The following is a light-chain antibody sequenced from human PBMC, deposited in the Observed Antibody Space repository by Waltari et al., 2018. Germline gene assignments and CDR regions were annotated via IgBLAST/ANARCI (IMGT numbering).Light chain of an antibody. V-gene: IGLV2-14*01. J-gene: IGLJ3*02. Sequence: QSALTQPASVSGSPGQSITISCTGTSGDIGSYNYVSWYQQYPGKAPKLMISDVRKRPSGVSNRCSGSKSGNTASLTISGLQAEDEADYYCSSYTTSSTWVFGGGTKLTVL. CDR1: SGDIGSYNY. CDR2: DVR. CDR3: SSYTTSSTWV.